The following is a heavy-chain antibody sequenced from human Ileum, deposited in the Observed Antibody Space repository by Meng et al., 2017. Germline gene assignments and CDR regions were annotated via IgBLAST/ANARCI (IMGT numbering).Heavy chain of an antibody. CDR2: ISDAQRQT. Sequence: GRSCRFFWHAFVLPFMTYHRDWVLQVPGDGRSQLAVISDAQRQTYYADSFKGRLTISRDNSRDTLYLHFHSLTPDDTAIYSCARENYYDSGRLCALDIWGQGTLVTVSS. V-gene: IGHV3-30*01. D-gene: IGHD3-10*01. CDR3: ARENYYDSGRLCALDI. J-gene: IGHJ3*02. CDR1: VLPFMTYH.